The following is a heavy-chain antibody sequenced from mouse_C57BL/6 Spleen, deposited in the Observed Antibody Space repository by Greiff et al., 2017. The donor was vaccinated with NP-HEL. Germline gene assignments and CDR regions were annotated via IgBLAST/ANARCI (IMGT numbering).Heavy chain of an antibody. CDR1: GYTFTSYW. CDR3: ERRGDGRSGMAY. V-gene: IGHV1-52*01. CDR2: IDPSDSET. J-gene: IGHJ3*01. Sequence: QVQLQQPGAELVRPGSSVKLSCKASGYTFTSYWMHWVKQRPIQGLEWIGNIDPSDSETNYNQKFKDKATLTVDKSSSTAYMQLSSLTSEDSAVYDCERRGDGRSGMAYWGQGTLVTVSA.